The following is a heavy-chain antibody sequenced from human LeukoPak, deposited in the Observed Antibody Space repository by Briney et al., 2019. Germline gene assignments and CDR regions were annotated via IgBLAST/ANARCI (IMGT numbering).Heavy chain of an antibody. D-gene: IGHD2-2*01. V-gene: IGHV4-59*01. CDR1: GGSISSYY. Sequence: SETLSLTCTVSGGSISSYYWSWIRQPPGKGLEWIGHIYYSGSTNYNPSLKSRVTISVDTSKNQFSLKLSSVTAADTAVYYCARSAPAAPFDYWGQGTLVTVSS. CDR2: IYYSGST. J-gene: IGHJ4*02. CDR3: ARSAPAAPFDY.